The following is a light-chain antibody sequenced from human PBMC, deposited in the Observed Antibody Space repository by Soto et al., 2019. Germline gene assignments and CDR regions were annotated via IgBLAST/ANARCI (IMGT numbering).Light chain of an antibody. CDR3: QQYDGFSRT. CDR2: DAF. CDR1: QSVSVW. Sequence: DIQLTQSPSTLPASVGDGVTITLRASQSVSVWVAWYQQKPGAAPKLLIYDAFTVDTGVPSRFSGSGSGTEFTLTINSLQPEDFATYYCQQYDGFSRTFGQGTKVDIK. J-gene: IGKJ1*01. V-gene: IGKV1-5*01.